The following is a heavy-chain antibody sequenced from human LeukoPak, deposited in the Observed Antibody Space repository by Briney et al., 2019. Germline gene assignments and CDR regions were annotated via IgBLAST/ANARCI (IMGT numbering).Heavy chain of an antibody. Sequence: TGGSLRLSCATSGFTFSSYGMHWVRQAPGKGLEWVAFIRYDGSNKYYADSVKGRFTISRDNSKNTLYLQMNSLRAEDTAVYYCGKVSVSGYYTFDYWGQGTLVTVSS. CDR3: GKVSVSGYYTFDY. CDR2: IRYDGSNK. V-gene: IGHV3-30*02. CDR1: GFTFSSYG. J-gene: IGHJ4*02. D-gene: IGHD3-3*01.